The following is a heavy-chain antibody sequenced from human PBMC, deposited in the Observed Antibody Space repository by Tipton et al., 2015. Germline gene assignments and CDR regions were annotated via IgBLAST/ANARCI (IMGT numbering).Heavy chain of an antibody. D-gene: IGHD4-17*01. V-gene: IGHV4-59*01. CDR1: SDSISKYY. CDR3: ARFDYGDYLTGFVP. J-gene: IGHJ5*02. Sequence: TLSLTCSVSSDSISKYYWSWIRQPPGKELEWIGYIQYSGSTNYNPSLKSRVTISVDTSKNQFSLKLSSVTAADTAVYYCARFDYGDYLTGFVPWGQGTLVTVSS. CDR2: IQYSGST.